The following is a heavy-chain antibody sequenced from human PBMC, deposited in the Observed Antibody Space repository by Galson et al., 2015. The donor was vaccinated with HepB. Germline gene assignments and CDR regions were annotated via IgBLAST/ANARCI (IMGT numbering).Heavy chain of an antibody. D-gene: IGHD2-8*02. V-gene: IGHV1-2*04. CDR1: GYTFTGYY. CDR3: AREGTGGTYAFDI. CDR2: INPNSGGT. Sequence: SVKVSCKASGYTFTGYYMHWVRQAPGQGLEWMGWINPNSGGTNYAQKFQGWVTMTRDTSISTAYMELSRLRSDDTAVYYCAREGTGGTYAFDIWGQGTMVTVSS. J-gene: IGHJ3*02.